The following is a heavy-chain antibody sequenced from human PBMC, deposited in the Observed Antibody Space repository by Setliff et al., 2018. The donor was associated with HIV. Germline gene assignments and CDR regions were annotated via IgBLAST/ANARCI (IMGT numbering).Heavy chain of an antibody. CDR1: GYTFTNYY. CDR3: ARDAFDYTAYYYSYMDV. V-gene: IGHV1-46*01. Sequence: GASVKVSCKASGYTFTNYYIHWVRQAPGQGLEWMGIINPSGGSTTYAQKFQGRVTVTRDTSTSTVYMELSSLRSEDTAVYYCARDAFDYTAYYYSYMDVWGKGTTVTVS. D-gene: IGHD4-4*01. J-gene: IGHJ6*03. CDR2: INPSGGST.